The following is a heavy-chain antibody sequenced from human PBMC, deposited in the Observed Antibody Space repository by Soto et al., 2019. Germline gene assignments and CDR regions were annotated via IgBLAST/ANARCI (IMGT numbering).Heavy chain of an antibody. CDR3: AKGRTWELHY. Sequence: GGSLRLSCAASGFTFSSYGMHWVRQAPGKGLEWVAVISYDGSNKYYADSVKGRFTISRDNSKNTLYLQMNSLRAEDTAVYYCAKGRTWELHYWGQGTLVTVSS. J-gene: IGHJ4*02. D-gene: IGHD1-26*01. CDR1: GFTFSSYG. V-gene: IGHV3-30*18. CDR2: ISYDGSNK.